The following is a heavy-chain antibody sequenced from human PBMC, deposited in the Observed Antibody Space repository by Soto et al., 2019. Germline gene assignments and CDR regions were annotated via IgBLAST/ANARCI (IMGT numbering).Heavy chain of an antibody. CDR1: GYTFTDYG. V-gene: IGHV1-18*01. J-gene: IGHJ4*02. Sequence: EASVKVSCKASGYTFTDYGISWVRQAPGQGLQWMGWITAFNGNTKYAQQFQGRVTMTTDTSTSTAYMELRSLESDDTAVYYCARISQSDFWSGYYYSFDYWGQGTLVTVSS. D-gene: IGHD3-3*01. CDR2: ITAFNGNT. CDR3: ARISQSDFWSGYYYSFDY.